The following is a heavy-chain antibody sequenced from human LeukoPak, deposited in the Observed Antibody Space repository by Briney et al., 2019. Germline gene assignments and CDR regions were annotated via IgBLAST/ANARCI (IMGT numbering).Heavy chain of an antibody. CDR1: GFSFSSHW. CDR3: VSGLQWLY. CDR2: INPDGSNM. J-gene: IGHJ4*02. V-gene: IGHV3-7*01. Sequence: AGASLRLSCAASGFSFSSHWVSWVRKAPGKGLEWVANINPDGSNMLYVDSVKGRFTISRDNAKNSLYLQMNNLRAEDTAVYFCVSGLQWLYWGQGTLVTVSS. D-gene: IGHD6-19*01.